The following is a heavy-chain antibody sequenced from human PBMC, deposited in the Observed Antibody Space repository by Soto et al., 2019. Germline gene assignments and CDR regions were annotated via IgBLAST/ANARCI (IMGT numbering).Heavy chain of an antibody. CDR1: GGSISSSSYY. CDR3: ARPVEIGIFDY. D-gene: IGHD5-12*01. CDR2: IYYSGST. Sequence: PSETLSLTCTVSGGSISSSSYYWGWIRQPPGKGLEWIGRIYYSGSTYYNPSLKSRVTISVDTSKNQFSLKLSSVTAADSAVYYCARPVEIGIFDYWGQGTLVTVSS. V-gene: IGHV4-39*01. J-gene: IGHJ4*02.